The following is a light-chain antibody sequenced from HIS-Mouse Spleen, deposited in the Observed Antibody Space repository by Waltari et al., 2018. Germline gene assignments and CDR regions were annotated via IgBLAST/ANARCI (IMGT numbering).Light chain of an antibody. CDR2: RNN. J-gene: IGLJ3*02. Sequence: QSVLTQPPSASGTPGQRVTISCSGSSSNIGSNYVYWYQQLPGTAPKLHIYRNNQRPSGVPDRVSGSKSGTSASLAISGLRSEDEADYYCAAWDDSLSGPVFGGGTKLTVL. V-gene: IGLV1-47*01. CDR3: AAWDDSLSGPV. CDR1: SSNIGSNY.